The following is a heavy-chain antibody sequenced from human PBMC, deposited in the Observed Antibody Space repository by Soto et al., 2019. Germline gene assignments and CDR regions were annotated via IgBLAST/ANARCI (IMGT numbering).Heavy chain of an antibody. CDR3: APDTHNCGRYYYGMDV. CDR1: VGGFSSDA. J-gene: IGHJ6*04. D-gene: IGHD1-20*01. Sequence: VKVSWNASVGGFSSDASGGRRLAPGQGLEWMGGVSASFGTANYAQKVQGRVTMTEDTSTDTAYMELSRLRSEATAVYSCAPDTHNCGRYYYGMDVRGKGPTVTVSS. V-gene: IGHV1-69*06. CDR2: VSASFGTA.